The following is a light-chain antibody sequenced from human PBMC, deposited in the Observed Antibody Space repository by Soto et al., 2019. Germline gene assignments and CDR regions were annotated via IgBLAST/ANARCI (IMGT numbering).Light chain of an antibody. V-gene: IGLV2-14*01. CDR1: SSDVGGYNY. J-gene: IGLJ1*01. Sequence: QSVLTQPASVCGSPGQSITISCTGTSSDVGGYNYVSWYQQYPGKAPKLMIYHVSNRPSGVSNRFSGSKSGNSASLTISGLQAEDEADYYCSSYTSTSTYVFGTGTKSPS. CDR2: HVS. CDR3: SSYTSTSTYV.